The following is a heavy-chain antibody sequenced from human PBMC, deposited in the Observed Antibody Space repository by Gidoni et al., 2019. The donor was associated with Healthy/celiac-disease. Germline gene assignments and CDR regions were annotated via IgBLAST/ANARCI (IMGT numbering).Heavy chain of an antibody. CDR3: ARDLGTFGGVIVILYYFDY. J-gene: IGHJ4*02. Sequence: QVQLVESGGGVVQPGRSLRLSCASSGFTFSSYAMHWVRQAPGKGLEWVAVISYDGSNKYYADSVKGRCTISRDNSKNTLYLQMNSLRAEDTAVYYCARDLGTFGGVIVILYYFDYWGQGTLVTVSS. D-gene: IGHD3-16*02. CDR1: GFTFSSYA. CDR2: ISYDGSNK. V-gene: IGHV3-30*04.